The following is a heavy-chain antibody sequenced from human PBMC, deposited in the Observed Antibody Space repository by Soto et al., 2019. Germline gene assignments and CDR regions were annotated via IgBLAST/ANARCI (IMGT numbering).Heavy chain of an antibody. V-gene: IGHV3-74*01. CDR1: GFTFSSYW. CDR3: ARNRRGGGYCFDS. CDR2: INSDGSST. Sequence: GGSLRLSCAASGFTFSSYWMHWVRQAPGEGLVWVSRINSDGSSTSYADSVKGRFTISRDNAKNTLYLQMNSLRAEDTAVYYCARNRRGGGYCFDSWGPGTQVTVSS. J-gene: IGHJ4*02.